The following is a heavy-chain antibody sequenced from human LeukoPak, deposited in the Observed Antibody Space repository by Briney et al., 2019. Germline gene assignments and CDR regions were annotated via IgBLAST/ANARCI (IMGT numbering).Heavy chain of an antibody. CDR3: AKDGYCSGGSCYPYPLDY. J-gene: IGHJ4*02. Sequence: GGSLRLSCAASGFTFSSYAMSWVRQAPGKGLEWVSAISGSGGSTYYADSVKGRFTIPRDNSKNTLYLQMNSLRAEDTAVYYCAKDGYCSGGSCYPYPLDYWGQGTLVTVSS. V-gene: IGHV3-23*01. CDR2: ISGSGGST. CDR1: GFTFSSYA. D-gene: IGHD2-15*01.